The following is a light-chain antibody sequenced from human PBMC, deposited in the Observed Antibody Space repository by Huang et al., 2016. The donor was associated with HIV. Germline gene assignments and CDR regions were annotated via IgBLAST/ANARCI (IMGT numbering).Light chain of an antibody. J-gene: IGKJ3*01. Sequence: IRMTQSPSSLSASTGDRVTITCRANQDINNFLAWYQQRPGRVPKLLRYAASTLQRGVPSRFSGNGSGTDFTLTIGCLHSEDVATYYCQQYDIHPLTFGPGTRVDIK. CDR2: AAS. V-gene: IGKV1-8*01. CDR3: QQYDIHPLT. CDR1: QDINNF.